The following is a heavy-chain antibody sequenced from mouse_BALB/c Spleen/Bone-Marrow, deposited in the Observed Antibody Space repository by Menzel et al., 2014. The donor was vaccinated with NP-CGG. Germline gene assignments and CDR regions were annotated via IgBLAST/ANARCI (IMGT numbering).Heavy chain of an antibody. CDR1: GFSLTSYG. CDR3: ARDRTGSGFDY. V-gene: IGHV2-9*02. CDR2: IWAGGST. D-gene: IGHD4-1*01. Sequence: QVQLKESGPGLVAPSQSLSITCTVSGFSLTSYGVHWVRQPPGKGLEWLGVIWAGGSTNYNSALMSRLSISRDNSKSQVFLKMNSLQTDDTAMYYCARDRTGSGFDYWGQGTTLTVPS. J-gene: IGHJ2*01.